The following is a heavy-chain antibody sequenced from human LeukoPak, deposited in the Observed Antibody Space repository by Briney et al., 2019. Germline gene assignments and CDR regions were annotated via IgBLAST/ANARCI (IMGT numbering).Heavy chain of an antibody. J-gene: IGHJ4*02. CDR3: ARAPWGCSSTSCYPEEY. CDR1: GFTVSSNY. D-gene: IGHD2-2*01. V-gene: IGHV3-53*01. Sequence: GGSLRLSCAASGFTVSSNYMSWVRQAPGKGLEWVSVIYSGGSTYYADSVKGRFTISRDNSKNTLYLQMNSLRAEDTAVYYCARAPWGCSSTSCYPEEYWGQGTLVTVSS. CDR2: IYSGGST.